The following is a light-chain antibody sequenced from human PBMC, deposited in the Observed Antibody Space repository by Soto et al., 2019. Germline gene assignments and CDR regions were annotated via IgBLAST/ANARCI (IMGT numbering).Light chain of an antibody. CDR3: QQYGSSPWT. CDR2: GAS. Sequence: EIVLTQSPGTLSLSPGERATLSCRASQSVSTSSLAWYLQRPGQAPRLLMYGASSRDTGIADRFSGSGSGTDFTLTSSRLELDDFAVYYCQQYGSSPWTFGQGTKVEIK. V-gene: IGKV3-20*01. CDR1: QSVSTSS. J-gene: IGKJ1*01.